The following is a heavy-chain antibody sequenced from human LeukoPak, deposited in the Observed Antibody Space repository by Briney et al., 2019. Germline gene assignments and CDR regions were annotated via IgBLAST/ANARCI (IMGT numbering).Heavy chain of an antibody. CDR1: GGSLSTNY. CDR3: ATGGDTSGYFYYFDS. D-gene: IGHD3-22*01. CDR2: MSYRGGA. V-gene: IGHV4-59*01. J-gene: IGHJ4*02. Sequence: SETLSLTCTVSGGSLSTNYWSWIRQPPGKGLEWIGYMSYRGGANYNPSLKSRVTISVDTSKNQFSLKLSSVTAADTAVYYCATGGDTSGYFYYFDSWGQGTLVTVSS.